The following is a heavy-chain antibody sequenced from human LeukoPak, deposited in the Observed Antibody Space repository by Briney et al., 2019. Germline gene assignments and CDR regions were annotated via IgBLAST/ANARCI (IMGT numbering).Heavy chain of an antibody. CDR1: GYTFTGYY. CDR3: ARVECSGGSCFDDY. CDR2: INPNSGGT. Sequence: ASVKVSCKASGYTFTGYYMHWVRQAPGQGLEWMGWINPNSGGTNYAQKFQGRVTMTRDTSISTAYMELSRLRSDDTAVYYCARVECSGGSCFDDYWGRGTLVTVSS. D-gene: IGHD2-15*01. J-gene: IGHJ4*02. V-gene: IGHV1-2*02.